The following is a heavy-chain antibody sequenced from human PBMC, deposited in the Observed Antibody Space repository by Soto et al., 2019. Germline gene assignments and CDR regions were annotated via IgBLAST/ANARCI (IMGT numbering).Heavy chain of an antibody. CDR1: GYTFTGNY. Sequence: QVQLVQSGAEVKKPGASVKVPCEATGYTFTGNYLHWVRQAPGQGLEWMGWIHPHSGATKYAQKFQGWVTMTRDTSISTAYLDLSSLKSNDTAVYYCVREGVGPTYGWFDPWGQGTLVTVSS. D-gene: IGHD2-8*01. CDR2: IHPHSGAT. V-gene: IGHV1-2*04. CDR3: VREGVGPTYGWFDP. J-gene: IGHJ5*02.